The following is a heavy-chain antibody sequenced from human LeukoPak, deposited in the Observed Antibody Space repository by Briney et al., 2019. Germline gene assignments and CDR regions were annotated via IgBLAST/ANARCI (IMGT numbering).Heavy chain of an antibody. CDR2: IYYSGST. CDR3: ARTPYYYDSSGYLFQH. J-gene: IGHJ1*01. V-gene: IGHV4-59*08. D-gene: IGHD3-22*01. Sequence: SETLSLTCTVSGGSISSYYWSWIRQPPGKGLEWIGYIYYSGSTNYNPSLKSRVTISVDTSKNQFSLKLSSVTAADTAVYYCARTPYYYDSSGYLFQHWGQGTLVTVSS. CDR1: GGSISSYY.